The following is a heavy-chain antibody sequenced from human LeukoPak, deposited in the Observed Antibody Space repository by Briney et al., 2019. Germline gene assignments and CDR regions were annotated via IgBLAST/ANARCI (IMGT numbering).Heavy chain of an antibody. V-gene: IGHV3-23*01. J-gene: IGHJ4*02. CDR1: GFTFSSYA. Sequence: GGSLRLSCAASGFTFSSYAMSWVRQAQGKGLEWVSAISGSGGSTYYADSVKGRFTISRDNSKNTLYLQMNSLRAEDTAVYYCAKVKDYDILTGYNYYFDYWGQGTLVTVSS. CDR2: ISGSGGST. D-gene: IGHD3-9*01. CDR3: AKVKDYDILTGYNYYFDY.